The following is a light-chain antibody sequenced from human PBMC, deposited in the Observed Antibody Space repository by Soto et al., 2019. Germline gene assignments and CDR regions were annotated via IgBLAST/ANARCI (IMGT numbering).Light chain of an antibody. CDR1: SSDVGRYNL. CDR3: CSYAGSSTWV. J-gene: IGLJ1*01. V-gene: IGLV2-23*01. CDR2: EAS. Sequence: QSVLTQPASVSGSPGQSITISCTGTSSDVGRYNLVSWYQQHPGKVPKIMIYEASKRPSWAPNRFSGSKSGNTASLTISGLQAEDEADYYCCSYAGSSTWVFGTGTKLTVL.